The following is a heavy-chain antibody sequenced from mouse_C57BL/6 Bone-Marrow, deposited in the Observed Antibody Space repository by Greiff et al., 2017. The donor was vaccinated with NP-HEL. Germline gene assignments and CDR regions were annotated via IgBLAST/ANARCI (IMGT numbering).Heavy chain of an antibody. CDR1: GYTFTSYW. CDR3: AREGLRRGFDY. J-gene: IGHJ2*01. D-gene: IGHD2-2*01. CDR2: IDPSDSYT. Sequence: VQLQQPGAELVKPGASVKLSCKASGYTFTSYWMQWVKQRPGQGLEWIGEIDPSDSYTNYNQKFKGKATLTVDTSSSTVYMQLSSLTSEDSAVYHCAREGLRRGFDYWGQGTTLTVSS. V-gene: IGHV1-50*01.